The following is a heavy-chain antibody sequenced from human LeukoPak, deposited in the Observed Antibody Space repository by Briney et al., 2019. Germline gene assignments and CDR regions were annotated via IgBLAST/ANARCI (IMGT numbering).Heavy chain of an antibody. D-gene: IGHD3-22*01. CDR1: SGSISSYY. J-gene: IGHJ4*02. CDR2: IYYSGST. CDR3: ARHWRTYYDSSGYHDY. V-gene: IGHV4-59*08. Sequence: SETLSLTCTVSSGSISSYYWSWIRQPPGKGLEWIGYIYYSGSTNYNPSLKSRVTISVDTSKNQFSLKLSSVTAADTAVYYCARHWRTYYDSSGYHDYWGQGTLVTVSS.